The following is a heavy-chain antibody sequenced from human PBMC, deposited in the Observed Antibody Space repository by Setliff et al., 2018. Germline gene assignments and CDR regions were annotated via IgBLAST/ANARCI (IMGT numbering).Heavy chain of an antibody. CDR3: AREVQGFDP. V-gene: IGHV4-59*11. Sequence: SETLSLTCTVSGGSIGSHSWSWIRQPPGKGLEWIAYVYYTGTTIYNPSLKSRATISTDTSKNQFSLKLNSVTAADTAVYYCAREVQGFDPWGQGTLVTVSS. CDR2: VYYTGTT. CDR1: GGSIGSHS. J-gene: IGHJ5*02.